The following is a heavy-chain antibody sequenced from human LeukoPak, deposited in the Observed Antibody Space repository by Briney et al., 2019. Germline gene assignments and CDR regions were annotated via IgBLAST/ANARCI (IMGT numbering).Heavy chain of an antibody. CDR2: IYHSGST. J-gene: IGHJ4*02. Sequence: SGTLSLTCAVSGGSISSSNWWSWVRQPPGKGLEWIGEIYHSGSTNYNPSLKSRVTISVDKSKNQFSLKLSSVTAADTAVYHCARAWGIAARKSFDHWGQGTPVTVSS. V-gene: IGHV4-4*02. D-gene: IGHD6-6*01. CDR1: GGSISSSNW. CDR3: ARAWGIAARKSFDH.